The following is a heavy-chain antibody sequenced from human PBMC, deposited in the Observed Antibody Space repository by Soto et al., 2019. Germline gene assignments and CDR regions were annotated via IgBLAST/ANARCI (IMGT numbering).Heavy chain of an antibody. CDR1: GGSISSYY. CDR3: ARVPSSSHDYYYYYMDV. J-gene: IGHJ6*03. CDR2: IYYSGST. V-gene: IGHV4-59*01. Sequence: SETLSLTCTVSGGSISSYYWSWVRQPPGKGLEWIGYIYYSGSTNYNPSLKSRVTISVDTSKNQFSLKLSSVTAADTAVYYCARVPSSSHDYYYYYMDVWGKGTTVSVSS. D-gene: IGHD6-6*01.